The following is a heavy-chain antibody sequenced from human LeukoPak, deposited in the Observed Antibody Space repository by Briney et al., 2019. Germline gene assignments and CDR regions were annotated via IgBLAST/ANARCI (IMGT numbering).Heavy chain of an antibody. J-gene: IGHJ3*02. CDR2: ISGSGGST. Sequence: GGSLRLSCAASGFTFSSYAMSWVRQAPGKGLEWVSAISGSGGSTYYADSVKGRFTISRDNSNTTLYLQMNSLRAEDTAVYYCANPAVASSSWLGDAFDIWGQGTMVTVSS. CDR1: GFTFSSYA. D-gene: IGHD6-13*01. CDR3: ANPAVASSSWLGDAFDI. V-gene: IGHV3-23*01.